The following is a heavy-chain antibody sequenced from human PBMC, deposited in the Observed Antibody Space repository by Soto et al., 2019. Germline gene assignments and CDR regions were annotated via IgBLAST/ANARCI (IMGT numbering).Heavy chain of an antibody. CDR2: ISYDGGDF. Sequence: HPGGSLRLSCAASGFTFSSYALHWVRQAPGKGLEWVALISYDGGDFYYADSVKGRFTISRDNSKHTLSLQMDSLRVEDTAVYYCAKDFGAWSDSWGQGTLVTVSS. CDR1: GFTFSSYA. CDR3: AKDFGAWSDS. D-gene: IGHD3-10*01. J-gene: IGHJ5*01. V-gene: IGHV3-30*04.